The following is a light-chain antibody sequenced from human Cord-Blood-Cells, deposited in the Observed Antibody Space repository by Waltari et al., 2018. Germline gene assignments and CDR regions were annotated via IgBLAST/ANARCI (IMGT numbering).Light chain of an antibody. J-gene: IGKJ1*01. CDR2: AAS. V-gene: IGKV1-9*01. Sequence: DIQLTQSPSFLSASVGDRVTITCRASQGISSYLAWYQQEPGKAPKLLIYAASTLQSGVPSRFSGSGSGTEFTLTISSLQPEDFATYYCQQLNSYPTFGQGTKVEIK. CDR3: QQLNSYPT. CDR1: QGISSY.